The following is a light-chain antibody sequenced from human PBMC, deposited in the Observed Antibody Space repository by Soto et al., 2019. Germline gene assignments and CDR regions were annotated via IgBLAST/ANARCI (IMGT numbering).Light chain of an antibody. CDR2: SAS. CDR1: QDISGY. V-gene: IGKV1-27*01. J-gene: IGKJ5*01. CDR3: QKFNTATLA. Sequence: DIKMTQSPSSLSASVGDRVTITCRASQDISGYLAWYQQKPGKVPKLLIYSASTLHSGVPSRFSGSGSGTDFTLNISSLQTEDVATYYCQKFNTATLAFGQGTRLEIK.